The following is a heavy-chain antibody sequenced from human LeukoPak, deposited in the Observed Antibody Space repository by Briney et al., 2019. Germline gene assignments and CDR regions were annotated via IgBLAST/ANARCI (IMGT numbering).Heavy chain of an antibody. V-gene: IGHV3-30*18. CDR3: AKETKDIVATGYFDY. CDR2: ISYDGSNK. J-gene: IGHJ4*02. CDR1: GFTISSYG. D-gene: IGHD5-12*01. Sequence: KPGVSLRLSCAASGFTISSYGMHWVRQAPGKGLEWVAVISYDGSNKYYADSVKGRFTISRDNSKNTLYLQMNSLRAEDTAVYYCAKETKDIVATGYFDYWGQGTLVTVSS.